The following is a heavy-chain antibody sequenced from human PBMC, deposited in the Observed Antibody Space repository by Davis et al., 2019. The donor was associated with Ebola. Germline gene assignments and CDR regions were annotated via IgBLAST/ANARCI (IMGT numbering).Heavy chain of an antibody. Sequence: SETLSLTCTVSGGSINSGAYYWSWIRQLPGKGLEWVGYIYYSGTTYYHPSLKSRLTISIDTSKNQFSLKLSSVTAADTAVYYCADLHSGYWGQGTLVTVSS. J-gene: IGHJ4*02. D-gene: IGHD6-13*01. V-gene: IGHV4-30-4*01. CDR1: GGSINSGAYY. CDR2: IYYSGTT. CDR3: ADLHSGY.